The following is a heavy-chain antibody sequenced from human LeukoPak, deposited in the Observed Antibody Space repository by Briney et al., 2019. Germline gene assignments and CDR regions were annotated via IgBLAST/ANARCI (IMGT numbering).Heavy chain of an antibody. Sequence: GGSLRLSCAASGFTFDDYAMHWVRQAPGKGLEWASLISGDGGSTYYADSVKGRFTISRDNSKNSLYLQMNSLRTEDTALYYCAKDIYDYYDSSGYTDWGQGTLVTVSS. V-gene: IGHV3-43*02. CDR2: ISGDGGST. D-gene: IGHD3-22*01. J-gene: IGHJ4*02. CDR3: AKDIYDYYDSSGYTD. CDR1: GFTFDDYA.